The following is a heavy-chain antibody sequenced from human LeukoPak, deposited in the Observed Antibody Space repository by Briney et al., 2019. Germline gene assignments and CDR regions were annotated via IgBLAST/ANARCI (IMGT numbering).Heavy chain of an antibody. CDR1: GDVVSRNF. V-gene: IGHV3-53*01. CDR2: MYAGGTT. J-gene: IGHJ5*02. Sequence: PGGSLRLSCAASGDVVSRNFMSWVRQAPGKGLQRVAIMYAGGTTDYSESVRGRFHISRDTSNNTLSLQMNRLRAEDTAVYYCARGSGSGWPLDRWGQGTLVTVSS. D-gene: IGHD6-19*01. CDR3: ARGSGSGWPLDR.